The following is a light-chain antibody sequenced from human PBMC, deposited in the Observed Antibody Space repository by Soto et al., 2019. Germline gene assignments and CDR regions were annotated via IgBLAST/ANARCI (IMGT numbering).Light chain of an antibody. J-gene: IGLJ1*01. Sequence: QSVLTQPPSASGSPGQSVTISCTGTSSDVGGYNFVSWYQQHPGKAPKLIMSEVSKRPSGVPDRFSGSKSGNTASLTVSGLQAEDEADYYCSAYAGSSNGVFGTGTKLTVL. V-gene: IGLV2-8*01. CDR1: SSDVGGYNF. CDR3: SAYAGSSNGV. CDR2: EVS.